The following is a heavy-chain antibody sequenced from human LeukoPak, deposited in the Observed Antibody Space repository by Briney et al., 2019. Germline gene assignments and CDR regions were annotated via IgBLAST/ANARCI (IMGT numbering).Heavy chain of an antibody. J-gene: IGHJ5*02. CDR1: GYTFTSYG. Sequence: ASVKVSCKASGYTFTSYGISWVRQAPGQGLEWMGWISAYNGNTNYAQKLQGRVTMTTDTSTSTAYMELRSLRSDDTAVYYCARDVGGRETTWPLGYNWFDPWGQGTLVTASS. V-gene: IGHV1-18*04. D-gene: IGHD1-26*01. CDR2: ISAYNGNT. CDR3: ARDVGGRETTWPLGYNWFDP.